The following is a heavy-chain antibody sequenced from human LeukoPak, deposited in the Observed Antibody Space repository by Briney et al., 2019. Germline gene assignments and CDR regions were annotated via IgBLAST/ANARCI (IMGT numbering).Heavy chain of an antibody. D-gene: IGHD3-3*01. CDR1: GGSISSNSYY. J-gene: IGHJ5*02. V-gene: IGHV4-39*01. CDR2: IYYSGST. CDR3: ARHNYYNFWNALNWFDP. Sequence: SETLSLTCSVSGGSISSNSYYWGWIRQSPGKGLEWIGSIYYSGSTYYNPSLKSRVIMSADTSKNQFSLRLSSVTAADTAVYYCARHNYYNFWNALNWFDPWGQGTPVTVSS.